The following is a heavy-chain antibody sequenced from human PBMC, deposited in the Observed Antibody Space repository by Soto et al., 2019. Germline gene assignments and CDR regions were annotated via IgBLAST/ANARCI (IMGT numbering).Heavy chain of an antibody. V-gene: IGHV4-39*01. J-gene: IGHJ4*02. CDR1: GGSISSSSYY. CDR2: IYYSGST. CDR3: ARLVIVVDRRFDY. D-gene: IGHD3-22*01. Sequence: QLQLQESGPGLVKPSETLSLTCTVSGGSISSSSYYWGWIRQPPGKGLEWIGSIYYSGSTYYNPSLKSRVXXSXDXXKNQFSLKLSSVTAADTAVYYCARLVIVVDRRFDYWGQGTLVTVSS.